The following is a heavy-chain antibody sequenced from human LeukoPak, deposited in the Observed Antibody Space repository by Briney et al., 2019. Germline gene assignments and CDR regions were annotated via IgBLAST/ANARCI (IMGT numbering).Heavy chain of an antibody. CDR2: IYSGGST. D-gene: IGHD1-26*01. CDR3: ARTYSGSYYASFDY. J-gene: IGHJ4*02. V-gene: IGHV3-66*01. CDR1: GFTVSSNY. Sequence: GGSLRLSCAASGFTVSSNYMSWVRQAPGKGLEWVSVIYSGGSTYYADSVKGRFTISRDNSKNTLYLQMNSLRAEDTAVYYCARTYSGSYYASFDYWGQGTLVTVSS.